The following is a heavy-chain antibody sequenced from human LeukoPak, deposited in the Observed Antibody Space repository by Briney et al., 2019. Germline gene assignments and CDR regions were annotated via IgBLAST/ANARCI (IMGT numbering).Heavy chain of an antibody. D-gene: IGHD3-22*01. J-gene: IGHJ6*02. Sequence: GESLKISCKGSGYSFTSYWIGWVRQMPGEGLEGMGIIYPGDSDTRYSPSFQGQVTISADKSISTAYLQWSSLKASDTAMYYCARYKVNYYDSSGYSSYYGMDVWGQGTTVTVSS. V-gene: IGHV5-51*01. CDR2: IYPGDSDT. CDR3: ARYKVNYYDSSGYSSYYGMDV. CDR1: GYSFTSYW.